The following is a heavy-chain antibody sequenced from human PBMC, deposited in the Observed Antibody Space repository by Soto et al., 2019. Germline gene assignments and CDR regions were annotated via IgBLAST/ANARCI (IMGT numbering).Heavy chain of an antibody. J-gene: IGHJ4*02. CDR1: GFTFSSYA. D-gene: IGHD5-12*01. CDR3: AKEGDIVHKMNYYFAS. Sequence: EVQLLESGGGLVQPGGSLRLSCAASGFTFSSYAMNWVRQAPGKGLEWVSGISAIGSSIYYADSVKGRFTISRDNSKNTLYLQVNTLTAEDTAFYYCAKEGDIVHKMNYYFASWGPGTMVTVSS. V-gene: IGHV3-23*01. CDR2: ISAIGSSI.